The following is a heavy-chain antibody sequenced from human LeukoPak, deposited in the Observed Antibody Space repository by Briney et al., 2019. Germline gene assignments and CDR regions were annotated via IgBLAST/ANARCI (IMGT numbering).Heavy chain of an antibody. CDR2: INGDGSIT. J-gene: IGHJ4*02. D-gene: IGHD2-2*01. CDR1: GFTFSSYW. Sequence: PGGSLRLSCAASGFTFSSYWMHWVRQAPGKGLLWVSRINGDGSITSTADSVKGRFTISRDNSKDTLYLQMTSLRAEDTAVYYCAKLIPAVDCSTTPCYGFDYWGQGTLVTVSS. CDR3: AKLIPAVDCSTTPCYGFDY. V-gene: IGHV3-74*01.